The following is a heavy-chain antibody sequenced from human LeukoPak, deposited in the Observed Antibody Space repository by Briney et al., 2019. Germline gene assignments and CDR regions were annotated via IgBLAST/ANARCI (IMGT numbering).Heavy chain of an antibody. D-gene: IGHD5-18*01. CDR1: GCSISSYY. CDR3: ARQMDTAMVAGHYYYYMDV. J-gene: IGHJ6*03. Sequence: SETLSLTCTVSGCSISSYYWSWIRQPPGKGLEWIGYIYYSGSTNYNPSRKSRVTISVDTSKNQFSLKLSSVTAADTAVYYCARQMDTAMVAGHYYYYMDVWGKGTTVTVSS. CDR2: IYYSGST. V-gene: IGHV4-59*08.